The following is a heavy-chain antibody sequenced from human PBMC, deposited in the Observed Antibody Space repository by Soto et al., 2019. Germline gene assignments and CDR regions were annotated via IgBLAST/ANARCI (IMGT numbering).Heavy chain of an antibody. CDR1: GFSFDDYA. D-gene: IGHD3-10*01. J-gene: IGHJ6*02. CDR3: AKDTGITLIRGIRYNSYGMDV. V-gene: IGHV3-9*01. Sequence: ISCAASGFSFDDYAMHWVRQAPGKGLEWVSGISWSSGAIGYADPVKGRFNICRDNAKSSLFLQMNRLRAEDTALYYCAKDTGITLIRGIRYNSYGMDVWGQGTTVTVAS. CDR2: ISWSSGAI.